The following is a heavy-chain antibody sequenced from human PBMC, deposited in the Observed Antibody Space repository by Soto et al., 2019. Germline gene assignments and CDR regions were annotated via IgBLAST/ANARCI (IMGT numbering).Heavy chain of an antibody. Sequence: HLVQSGPEVTKPGASVTVSCKASGFSLINYGISWVRQAPGQGLEWIGWIATYTLNTKYTKRFQGRVTMTIDSPTTTAYLEMRRLRHDDTALYYCARVEALAGSCCDTFEMWGQGTLVTVSS. D-gene: IGHD6-19*01. CDR3: ARVEALAGSCCDTFEM. CDR2: IATYTLNT. CDR1: GFSLINYG. J-gene: IGHJ3*02. V-gene: IGHV1-18*04.